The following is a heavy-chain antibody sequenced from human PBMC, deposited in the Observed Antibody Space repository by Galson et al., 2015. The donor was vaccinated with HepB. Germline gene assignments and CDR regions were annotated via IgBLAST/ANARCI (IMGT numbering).Heavy chain of an antibody. J-gene: IGHJ4*02. D-gene: IGHD3-10*01. Sequence: SVKVSCKASGGTFSSYTISWVRQAPGQGLEWMGRIIPILGIANYAQKFRGRVTITADKSTSTAYMELSSLRSEDTAVYYCARDQDPRRITMVRGVITPFRYWGQGTLVTVSS. V-gene: IGHV1-69*04. CDR3: ARDQDPRRITMVRGVITPFRY. CDR1: GGTFSSYT. CDR2: IIPILGIA.